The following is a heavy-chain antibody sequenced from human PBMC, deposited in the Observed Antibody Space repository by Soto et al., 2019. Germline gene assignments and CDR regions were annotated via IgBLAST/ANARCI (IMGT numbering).Heavy chain of an antibody. CDR1: GGSFSSGGSY. D-gene: IGHD5-18*01. J-gene: IGHJ4*02. V-gene: IGHV4-31*03. CDR3: ARVRAQTSMAIDY. Sequence: QVQLQESGPGLVKPSQTLSLTCTVSGGSFSSGGSYWSWIRQHPGKGLERIGYIYYSGATYYNPYLKSRVTISVDTSKNQFSLKLTSVTAADTAVYYCARVRAQTSMAIDYWGQGTLVTVSS. CDR2: IYYSGAT.